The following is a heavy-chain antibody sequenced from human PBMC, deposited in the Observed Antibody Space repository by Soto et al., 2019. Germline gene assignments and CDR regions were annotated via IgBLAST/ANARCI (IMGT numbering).Heavy chain of an antibody. V-gene: IGHV4-30-4*01. D-gene: IGHD7-27*01. Sequence: SATLSLTCSVYGDSIFNLDSFWAWIRQPPGQALEYIGYIYKSATTYYNPSFESRVAISVDTSKSQFSLNVTSVTAADTAVYFCARGRYCLTGRCFPNWFDSWGQGALVTVSS. CDR1: GDSIFNLDSF. J-gene: IGHJ5*01. CDR3: ARGRYCLTGRCFPNWFDS. CDR2: IYKSATT.